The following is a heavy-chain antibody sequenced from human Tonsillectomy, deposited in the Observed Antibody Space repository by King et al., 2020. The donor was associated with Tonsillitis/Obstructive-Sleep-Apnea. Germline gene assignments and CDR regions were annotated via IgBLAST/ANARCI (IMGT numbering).Heavy chain of an antibody. CDR3: TRDRIMIVGVAINYYGMDV. D-gene: IGHD3-3*01. CDR2: IRSETYGGTT. Sequence: VQLVESGGGLAQPGRSLRLSCTASGFTFGEYDMNWVRQAPGKGLEWVGFIRSETYGGTTEYAASVKGRFTISRDDSKSIPYLQMNSLKTEDTAVYYCTRDRIMIVGVAINYYGMDVWGQGTTVTVSS. V-gene: IGHV3-49*04. CDR1: GFTFGEYD. J-gene: IGHJ6*02.